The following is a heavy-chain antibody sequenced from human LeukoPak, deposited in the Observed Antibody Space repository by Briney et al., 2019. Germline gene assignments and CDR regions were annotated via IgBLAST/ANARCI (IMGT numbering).Heavy chain of an antibody. CDR1: GDIVSSDSAA. CDR3: ARAVAGTEGWFNS. V-gene: IGHV6-1*01. Sequence: SQTLSPTCAISGDIVSSDSAAWNWIRQSPSRGLEWLGRTYYRSKWYNDYAVSVKGRITINPDTSKNQFSLQLNSVTPEDTAVYYCARAVAGTEGWFNSWGQGTLVTVSS. J-gene: IGHJ5*01. D-gene: IGHD6-19*01. CDR2: TYYRSKWYN.